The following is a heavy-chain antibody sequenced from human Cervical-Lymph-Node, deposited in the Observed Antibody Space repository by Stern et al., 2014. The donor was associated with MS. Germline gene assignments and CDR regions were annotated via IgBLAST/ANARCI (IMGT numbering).Heavy chain of an antibody. V-gene: IGHV1-2*04. D-gene: IGHD1-26*01. CDR3: ARGRVGATNPLDY. CDR2: INPNSGGT. CDR1: GYTFTGYY. J-gene: IGHJ4*02. Sequence: VQLVQSGAEVKKPGASVKVSCKASGYTFTGYYMHWVRQAHGQGLEWMGWINPNSGGTNYAQKFQGWVTMTRDTSISTAYMELSRLRSDDTAVYYCARGRVGATNPLDYWGQGTLVTVSS.